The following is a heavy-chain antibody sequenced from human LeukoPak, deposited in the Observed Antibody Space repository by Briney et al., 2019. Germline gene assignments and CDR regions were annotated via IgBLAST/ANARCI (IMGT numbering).Heavy chain of an antibody. Sequence: GGSLGLSCVASGFSFRNYAIHWVRQAPGKGLEWVSSISSSSSYIYYADSVKGRFTISRDNAKNSLYLQMNSLRAEDTAVYYCASSHYWGQGTLVTVSS. CDR3: ASSHY. J-gene: IGHJ4*02. CDR1: GFSFRNYA. V-gene: IGHV3-21*01. CDR2: ISSSSSYI.